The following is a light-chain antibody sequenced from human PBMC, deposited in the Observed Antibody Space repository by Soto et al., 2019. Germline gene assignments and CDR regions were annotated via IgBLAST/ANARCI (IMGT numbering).Light chain of an antibody. J-gene: IGKJ1*01. V-gene: IGKV1-5*01. CDR1: QRINKW. CDR2: DAS. Sequence: DIQMTQSPSTLSASIGDRVTITCRASQRINKWLAWHQQKPGKAPKLLIYDASSLQSGVPPRFSGSGSGTEFTLTIRSLQADDIAAYYCQRYRGYSAWTFGEGTKVEIK. CDR3: QRYRGYSAWT.